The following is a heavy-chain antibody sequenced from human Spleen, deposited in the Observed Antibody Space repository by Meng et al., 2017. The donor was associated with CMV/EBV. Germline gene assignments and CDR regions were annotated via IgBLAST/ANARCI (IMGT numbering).Heavy chain of an antibody. CDR1: GYTFTDYY. J-gene: IGHJ5*02. CDR3: VRVRGSSGFEGWFDP. V-gene: IGHV1-2*02. Sequence: ASGYTFTDYYLHWVRQAPGQGLEWMGWINPDSGGTNYAQKFQGRVTMTRDTSISTAYMELSRLTSDDTAVYYCVRVRGSSGFEGWFDPWGQGTLVTAPQ. D-gene: IGHD3-22*01. CDR2: INPDSGGT.